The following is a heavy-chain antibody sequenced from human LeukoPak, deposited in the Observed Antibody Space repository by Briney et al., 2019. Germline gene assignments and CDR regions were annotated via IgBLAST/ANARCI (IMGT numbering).Heavy chain of an antibody. J-gene: IGHJ4*02. CDR1: GFTFSSYW. D-gene: IGHD3-22*01. CDR2: IKQDGSEK. V-gene: IGHV3-7*01. CDR3: ARYYYDSSGYYYFGY. Sequence: GGSLRLSCAASGFTFSSYWMSWVRQAPGKGLEWVANIKQDGSEKYYVDSVKGRFTISRDNARNSLYLQMNSLRAEDTAVYYCARYYYDSSGYYYFGYWGQGTLVTVSS.